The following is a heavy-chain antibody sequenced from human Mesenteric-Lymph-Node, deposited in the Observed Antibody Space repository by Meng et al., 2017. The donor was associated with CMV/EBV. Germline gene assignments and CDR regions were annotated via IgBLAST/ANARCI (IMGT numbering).Heavy chain of an antibody. J-gene: IGHJ4*02. CDR1: GYTFTGYY. V-gene: IGHV1-69*05. CDR2: IIPIFCTA. D-gene: IGHD1-26*01. CDR3: ARSVRGSYRFDY. Sequence: SVTVSCKASGYTFTGYYMHWVRQAPGQGLEWMGGIIPIFCTANYAQKFQGRVTITTDESTSTAYMELSSLRSEDTAVYYCARSVRGSYRFDYWGQGTLVTVSS.